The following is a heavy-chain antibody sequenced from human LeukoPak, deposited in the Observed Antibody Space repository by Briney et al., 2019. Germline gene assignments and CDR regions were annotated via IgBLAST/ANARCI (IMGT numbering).Heavy chain of an antibody. J-gene: IGHJ4*02. CDR2: IIPIFGTA. D-gene: IGHD5-18*01. Sequence: ASVKVSCKASGGTFSSYAISWVRQAPGQGLEWMGGIIPIFGTANYAQKFQGRVTITADESTSTAYMELSSLRSEDTAVYYRARHHDVDTAMYSPFDYWGQGTLVTVSS. CDR3: ARHHDVDTAMYSPFDY. V-gene: IGHV1-69*13. CDR1: GGTFSSYA.